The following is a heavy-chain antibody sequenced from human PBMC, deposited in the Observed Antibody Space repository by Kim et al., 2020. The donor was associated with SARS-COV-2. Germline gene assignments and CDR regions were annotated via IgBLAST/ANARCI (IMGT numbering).Heavy chain of an antibody. J-gene: IGHJ4*02. Sequence: SETLSLTCTVSSDSISSYYCSWIRQLPGKGLEWIGYIYYSGTTNYNPSPNSRVTISWDTSKNQFSLELTSVTDADTAVYYCARSEGRGSWHQFDYWGQGILVTVSS. V-gene: IGHV4-59*01. CDR2: IYYSGTT. D-gene: IGHD6-13*01. CDR3: ARSEGRGSWHQFDY. CDR1: SDSISSYY.